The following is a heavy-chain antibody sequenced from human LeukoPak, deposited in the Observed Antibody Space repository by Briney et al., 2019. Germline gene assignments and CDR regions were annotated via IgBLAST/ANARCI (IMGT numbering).Heavy chain of an antibody. V-gene: IGHV1-69*04. Sequence: SVNVSCTPSVGTFTIYALSWVRQAPGQGLEWMERIIPILGIANYAQKFQGRVTITADKSTSTAYMELSSLRSEDTAVYYCARALSTIDFRTPQFYGMDVWGQGTTVTVSS. J-gene: IGHJ6*02. CDR2: IIPILGIA. D-gene: IGHD2-15*01. CDR1: VGTFTIYA. CDR3: ARALSTIDFRTPQFYGMDV.